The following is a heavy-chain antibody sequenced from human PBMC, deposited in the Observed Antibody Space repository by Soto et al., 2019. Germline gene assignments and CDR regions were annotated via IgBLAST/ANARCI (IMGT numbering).Heavy chain of an antibody. D-gene: IGHD6-13*01. V-gene: IGHV3-66*02. CDR2: IYSGGST. Sequence: PGGSLRLSCAASGVTVSSNYMSWVRQAPGKGLEWVSVIYSGGSTYYADSVKGRFTISRDNSKNTLYLQMNSLRAEDTAVYYCAKGGAGYSSPDYWGQGTLVTVSS. CDR3: AKGGAGYSSPDY. J-gene: IGHJ4*02. CDR1: GVTVSSNY.